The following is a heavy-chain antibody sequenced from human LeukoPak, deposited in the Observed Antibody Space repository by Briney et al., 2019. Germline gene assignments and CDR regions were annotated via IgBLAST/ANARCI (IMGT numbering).Heavy chain of an antibody. CDR3: ARDLGGVAVADHYFDY. J-gene: IGHJ4*02. CDR2: IWYDGSNK. CDR1: GFTFSSYG. D-gene: IGHD6-19*01. Sequence: GGSLRLSCAASGFTFSSYGMHWVRQAPGKGLEWVAVIWYDGSNKYYADSVKGRFTISRDNSKNTLCLQMNSLRAEDTAVYYCARDLGGVAVADHYFDYWGQGTLVTVSS. V-gene: IGHV3-33*01.